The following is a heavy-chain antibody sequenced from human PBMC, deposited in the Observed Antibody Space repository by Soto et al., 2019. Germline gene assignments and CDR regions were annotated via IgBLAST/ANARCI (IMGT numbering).Heavy chain of an antibody. CDR1: GGTFSSYA. Sequence: SVKVSCKASGGTFSSYAISWVRQAPGQGLEWMGGIIPIFGTANYAQKFQGRVTITADESTSTAYMELSSLRSEDTAVYYCARSSHSSSWNRLYYYYYGMDFWGQGTTVPVAS. CDR3: ARSSHSSSWNRLYYYYYGMDF. D-gene: IGHD6-13*01. CDR2: IIPIFGTA. J-gene: IGHJ6*02. V-gene: IGHV1-69*13.